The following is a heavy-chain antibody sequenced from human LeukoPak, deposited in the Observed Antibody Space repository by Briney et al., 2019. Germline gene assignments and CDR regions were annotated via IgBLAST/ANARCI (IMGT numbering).Heavy chain of an antibody. CDR1: GYTFTGYY. Sequence: ASVKVSCKASGYTFTGYYMHWVRQAPGQGVEWMGWINPNSGGTNYAQKFQGRVTMTRDTSISTAYMELSRLRSDDTAVYYCARMGDSSGWYYSPFVYMDVWGQGTTVTVSS. CDR2: INPNSGGT. CDR3: ARMGDSSGWYYSPFVYMDV. D-gene: IGHD6-19*01. J-gene: IGHJ6*02. V-gene: IGHV1-2*02.